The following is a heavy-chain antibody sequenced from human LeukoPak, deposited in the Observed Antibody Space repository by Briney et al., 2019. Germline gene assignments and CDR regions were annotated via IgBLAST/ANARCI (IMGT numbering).Heavy chain of an antibody. J-gene: IGHJ4*02. V-gene: IGHV3-74*03. CDR1: GFSFTNYW. Sequence: GGSQRLSCAVSGFSFTNYWMHWVRQDPGKGLVWVSYISSDGSVTKYADSVKGRFTISRDNAVNTLYLQMNSLRVEDTAVYYCVRGSLRLPRSTPDYWGQGTLVTVSS. CDR3: VRGSLRLPRSTPDY. D-gene: IGHD2-21*02. CDR2: ISSDGSVT.